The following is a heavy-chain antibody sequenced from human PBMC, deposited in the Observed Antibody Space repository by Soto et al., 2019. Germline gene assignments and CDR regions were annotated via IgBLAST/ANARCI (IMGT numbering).Heavy chain of an antibody. CDR1: GGSISSGDYY. V-gene: IGHV4-30-4*01. J-gene: IGHJ4*02. Sequence: PSETLSLTCTVSGGSISSGDYYWSWIRQPPGKGLEWIGSIYYSGSTYYADSVKGRFTISRDNSKNTLYLQMNSLRAEDTAVYYCAKRSSSSTFDYWGQGTLVTVSS. CDR3: AKRSSSSTFDY. D-gene: IGHD6-6*01. CDR2: IYYSGST.